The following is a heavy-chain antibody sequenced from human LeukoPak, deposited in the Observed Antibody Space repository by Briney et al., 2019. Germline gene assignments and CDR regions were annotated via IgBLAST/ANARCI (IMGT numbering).Heavy chain of an antibody. Sequence: PSETLSLTCTVSGGSISSSSYYWGWIRQPPGKGLEWIGSIYYSGSTYYNPSLKSRVTISVDTSKNQFSLKLSSVTAADTAVYYCARTRVRFLEWLNWYFDLWGRGTLVTISS. J-gene: IGHJ2*01. CDR2: IYYSGST. CDR1: GGSISSSSYY. D-gene: IGHD3-3*01. V-gene: IGHV4-39*01. CDR3: ARTRVRFLEWLNWYFDL.